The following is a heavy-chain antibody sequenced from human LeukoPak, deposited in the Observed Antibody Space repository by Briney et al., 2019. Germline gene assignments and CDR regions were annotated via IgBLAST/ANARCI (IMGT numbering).Heavy chain of an antibody. CDR3: ASEPQLGYCSSTSCLRTDY. J-gene: IGHJ4*02. CDR2: INHSGTT. D-gene: IGHD2-2*01. Sequence: SETLSLTCTVYGGSFSGYYWSWIRQPPGKGLEWIGEINHSGTTNYNPSLKSRVTMSVDTSKNQFSLKLSSVTAADTAVYYCASEPQLGYCSSTSCLRTDYWGQGILVTVSS. V-gene: IGHV4-34*01. CDR1: GGSFSGYY.